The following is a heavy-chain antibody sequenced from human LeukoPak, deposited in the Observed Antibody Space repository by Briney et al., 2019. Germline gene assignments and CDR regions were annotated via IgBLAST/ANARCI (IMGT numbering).Heavy chain of an antibody. J-gene: IGHJ4*02. Sequence: VASVKVSCKASGYTFTSYGISWVRQAPGQGLEWMGWISAYNGNTNYAQKLQGRVTMTTDTSTSTAYMELRSLRSDDTAVYYCARDKGITIFGVVLYYFDYWGQGTLVTVSS. D-gene: IGHD3-3*01. CDR1: GYTFTSYG. V-gene: IGHV1-18*01. CDR3: ARDKGITIFGVVLYYFDY. CDR2: ISAYNGNT.